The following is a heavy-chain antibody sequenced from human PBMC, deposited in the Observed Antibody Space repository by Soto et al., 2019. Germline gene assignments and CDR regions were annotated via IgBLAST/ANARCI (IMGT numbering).Heavy chain of an antibody. D-gene: IGHD2-21*02. CDR2: IIPIFGTA. Sequence: SVKVSCKASGGTFSSYAISWVRQAPGQGLEWMGGIIPIFGTANYAQKFQGRVTITADESTSTAYMELSSLRSEDTAVYYCASWSYIVVVTAIPYYYGMDVWGQGTTVTVS. CDR1: GGTFSSYA. J-gene: IGHJ6*02. V-gene: IGHV1-69*13. CDR3: ASWSYIVVVTAIPYYYGMDV.